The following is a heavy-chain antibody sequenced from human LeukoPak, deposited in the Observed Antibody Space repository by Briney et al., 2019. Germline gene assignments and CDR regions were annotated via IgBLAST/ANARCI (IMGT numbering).Heavy chain of an antibody. CDR2: MNTNDGGI. CDR3: VGEAAARFHR. V-gene: IGHV1-2*02. D-gene: IGHD6-25*01. J-gene: IGHJ5*02. Sequence: GASVKVPCKASGHGFSGYHIHWVRQAPGQGLGWMAWMNTNDGGISYAQRLQGRVTVTRDTSINTAYVELSDLRSDDTAIYYCVGEAAARFHRWGQGSPVTVSS. CDR1: GHGFSGYH.